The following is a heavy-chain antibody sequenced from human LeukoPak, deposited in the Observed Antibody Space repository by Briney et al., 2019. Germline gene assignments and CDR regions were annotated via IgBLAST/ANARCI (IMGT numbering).Heavy chain of an antibody. D-gene: IGHD4-23*01. J-gene: IGHJ3*02. CDR3: ARGRIYGGNFGAFDI. CDR1: GFTFSSYA. Sequence: PGGSLRLSCAASGFTFSSYAMSWVRQAPGKGLEWVSFISGSGGSTYYADSVKGQFTISRDNSKNTLYVQMNSLRAEDTAVYYCARGRIYGGNFGAFDIWGQGTMVTVSS. CDR2: ISGSGGST. V-gene: IGHV3-23*01.